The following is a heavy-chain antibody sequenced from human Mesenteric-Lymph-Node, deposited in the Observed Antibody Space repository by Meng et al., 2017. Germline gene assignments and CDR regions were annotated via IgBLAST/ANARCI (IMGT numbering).Heavy chain of an antibody. CDR2: ISSSGSTI. V-gene: IGHV3-48*03. Sequence: GGSLRLSCAASGFTFSSYEMNWVRQAPGKGLEWVSYISSSGSTIYYADSVKGRFTISRDNAKNSLYLQMNSLRAEDTAVYYCASLNYDILTGYYPLSYYYYGMDVWGQGTTVTVSS. CDR3: ASLNYDILTGYYPLSYYYYGMDV. CDR1: GFTFSSYE. J-gene: IGHJ6*02. D-gene: IGHD3-9*01.